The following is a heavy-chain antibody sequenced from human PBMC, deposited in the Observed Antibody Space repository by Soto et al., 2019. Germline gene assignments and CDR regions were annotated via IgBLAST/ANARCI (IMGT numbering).Heavy chain of an antibody. J-gene: IGHJ4*02. CDR2: ITTAGDT. CDR3: ATWANYGGLKE. D-gene: IGHD4-17*01. V-gene: IGHV3-13*01. Sequence: PGGSLGLSCAASGFTFSSYDMHWVRQATGKSLEWVSTITTAGDTFYPGSVKGRFTISRENAKNSFYLQMNSLRAGDTAVYYCATWANYGGLKEGGQGTLVTVSS. CDR1: GFTFSSYD.